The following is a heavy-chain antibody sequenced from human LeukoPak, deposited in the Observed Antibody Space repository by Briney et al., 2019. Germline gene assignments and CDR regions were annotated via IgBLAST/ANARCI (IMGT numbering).Heavy chain of an antibody. D-gene: IGHD2-15*01. J-gene: IGHJ4*02. Sequence: ALVQVSCKASGYTFTSYGISWVRQAPGQGLEWMAWISGYNGNTNCAQKFQGRVTMTTDTSTSTAYMEVRSLRSDDTAVYYCARDERSSCRGDSCYYFDYWGQGTLVTVSP. CDR1: GYTFTSYG. CDR3: ARDERSSCRGDSCYYFDY. CDR2: ISGYNGNT. V-gene: IGHV1-18*01.